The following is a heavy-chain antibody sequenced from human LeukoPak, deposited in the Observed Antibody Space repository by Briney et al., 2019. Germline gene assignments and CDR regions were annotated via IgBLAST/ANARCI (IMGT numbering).Heavy chain of an antibody. D-gene: IGHD6-19*01. CDR2: ISYDGSNK. Sequence: PGGSLRLSCAASGFTFSSYGMHWVRQAPGKGLEWVAVISYDGSNKYYADSVKGRFTISRDNSKNTLYLQMNSLRAEDTAVYYCARGGAVAGGLDIWGQGTMVTVSS. CDR1: GFTFSSYG. CDR3: ARGGAVAGGLDI. V-gene: IGHV3-30*19. J-gene: IGHJ3*02.